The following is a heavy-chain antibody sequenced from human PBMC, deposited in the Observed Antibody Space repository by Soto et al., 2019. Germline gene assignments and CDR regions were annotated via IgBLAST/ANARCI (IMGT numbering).Heavy chain of an antibody. D-gene: IGHD3-22*01. CDR2: IRSKANSYAT. CDR1: GFTFSGSA. CDR3: TRRSQDDSRGYIGY. J-gene: IGHJ4*02. V-gene: IGHV3-73*01. Sequence: LRLSCAACGFTFSGSAMHWVRQASGKGLEWVGRIRSKANSYATAYAASVKGRFTISRDDSKNTAYLQMNSLKTEDTAVYYCTRRSQDDSRGYIGYWGQGALVTVSS.